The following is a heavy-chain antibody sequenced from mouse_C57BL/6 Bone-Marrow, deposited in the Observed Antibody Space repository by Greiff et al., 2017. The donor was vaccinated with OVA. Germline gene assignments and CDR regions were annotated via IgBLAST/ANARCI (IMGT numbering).Heavy chain of an antibody. CDR2: IRLKSDNYAT. V-gene: IGHV6-3*01. CDR1: GFTFSNYW. J-gene: IGHJ4*01. CDR3: TGPYYGSSYFYYALDY. D-gene: IGHD1-1*01. Sequence: EVKLMESGGGLVQPGGSMKLSCVASGFTFSNYWMNWVRQSPEKGLEWVAQIRLKSDNYATHYAESVKGRFTISRDDSKSSVYLQMNNLRAEDTVIYYSTGPYYGSSYFYYALDYWGQGTSVTVSS.